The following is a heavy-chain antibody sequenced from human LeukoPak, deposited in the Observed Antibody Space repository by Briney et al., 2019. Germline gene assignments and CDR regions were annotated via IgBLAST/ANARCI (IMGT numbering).Heavy chain of an antibody. V-gene: IGHV4-59*01. D-gene: IGHD5-24*01. J-gene: IGHJ4*02. CDR1: GASMSSFY. Sequence: SETLSLTCTVSGASMSSFYWSWIRQSPGKGLEWIGYIYSSGSTNYNPSLKSRVTISVDTSKRQFSLKLSSVTAADTAVYFCSREGRWLQLGFDYWGRGTLVTVSS. CDR2: IYSSGST. CDR3: SREGRWLQLGFDY.